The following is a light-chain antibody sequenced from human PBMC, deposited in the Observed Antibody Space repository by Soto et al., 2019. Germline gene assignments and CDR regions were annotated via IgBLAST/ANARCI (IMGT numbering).Light chain of an antibody. CDR3: QPRFSWRS. CDR2: DAS. Sequence: IVLAQSPATLSLSPGERATLSCRASQDVGHYLAWYQQRPGQAPRLLIYDASNRATGIPARFSGSGSGTDFPLTISSLEPEDFAVYYLQPRFSWRSFGPGTRVDIK. V-gene: IGKV3D-11*01. J-gene: IGKJ3*01. CDR1: QDVGHY.